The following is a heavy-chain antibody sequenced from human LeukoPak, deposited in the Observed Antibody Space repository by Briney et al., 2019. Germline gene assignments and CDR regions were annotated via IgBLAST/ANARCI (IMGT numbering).Heavy chain of an antibody. Sequence: GGSLSLSCAASGFTFSSYAMSWVRQAPGKGLEWVSAISGSGGSTYYADSVKGRFTISRDNSKNTLYLQMNSLRAEDTAVYYCAKDGYYYGSGSYYRPDYWGQGTLVTVSS. CDR1: GFTFSSYA. CDR3: AKDGYYYGSGSYYRPDY. V-gene: IGHV3-23*01. CDR2: ISGSGGST. J-gene: IGHJ4*02. D-gene: IGHD3-10*01.